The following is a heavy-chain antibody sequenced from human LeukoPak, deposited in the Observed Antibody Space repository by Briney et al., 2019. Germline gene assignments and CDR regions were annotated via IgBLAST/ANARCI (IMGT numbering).Heavy chain of an antibody. V-gene: IGHV3-23*01. D-gene: IGHD3-22*01. CDR3: AKDRDSSGYYYAFDI. J-gene: IGHJ3*02. CDR2: ISGSGGST. CDR1: GFTFSSYA. Sequence: GGSLRLSCAASGFTFSSYAMSWVRQAPGKGLDWVSAISGSGGSTYYADSVKGRFTIYRDNSKNTLYLQMNSLRAEDTAVYYCAKDRDSSGYYYAFDIWGQGTMVTVSS.